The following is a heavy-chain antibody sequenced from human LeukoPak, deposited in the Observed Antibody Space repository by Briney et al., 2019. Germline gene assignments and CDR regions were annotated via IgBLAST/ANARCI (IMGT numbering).Heavy chain of an antibody. J-gene: IGHJ6*02. CDR1: GFTFSSFW. V-gene: IGHV3-7*03. D-gene: IGHD3-16*01. CDR3: ARGGGLDV. Sequence: GGSLRLSCAASGFTFSSFWMNWARQAPGRGLEWVASINHNGNVNYYVDSVKGRFTISRDNAKNSLYLQMSNLRAEDTAVYFCARGGGLDVWGQGATVTVSS. CDR2: INHNGNVN.